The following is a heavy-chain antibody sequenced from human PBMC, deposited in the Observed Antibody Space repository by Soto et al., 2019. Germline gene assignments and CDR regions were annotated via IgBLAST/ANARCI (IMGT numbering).Heavy chain of an antibody. J-gene: IGHJ5*02. CDR1: GGSISSGDFY. Sequence: QVQLQESGPGLVKPSQTLSLTCTVSGGSISSGDFYWSWIRQPPGKGLEWIGYIYYSGSTYYNPSTYYNPSLKSRLTISVDTSKNQFSLKLGSVTAADTAVYYCVRDRAGEFDPWGQGSLVTVSS. CDR2: IYYSGST. V-gene: IGHV4-30-4*01. CDR3: VRDRAGEFDP.